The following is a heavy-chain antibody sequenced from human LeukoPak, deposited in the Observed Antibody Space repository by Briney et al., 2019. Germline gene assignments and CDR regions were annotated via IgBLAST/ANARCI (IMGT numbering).Heavy chain of an antibody. CDR2: INPSGGST. J-gene: IGHJ6*03. Sequence: GASVKVSCKASGYTFTSYYMHWVRQAPGQGLEWMGIINPSGGSTSYAQKFQGRVTITADKSTSTAYMELSSLRSEDTAVYYCARTPYDSSGYYPSGGYYYYYMDVWGKGTTVTVSS. V-gene: IGHV1-46*01. CDR1: GYTFTSYY. D-gene: IGHD3-22*01. CDR3: ARTPYDSSGYYPSGGYYYYYMDV.